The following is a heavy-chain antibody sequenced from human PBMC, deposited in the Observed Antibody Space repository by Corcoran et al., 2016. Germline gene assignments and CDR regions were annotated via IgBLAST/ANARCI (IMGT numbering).Heavy chain of an antibody. Sequence: QLQLQESGPGLVKPSETLSLTCTVSGGSISSSSYYWGWIAQPPGKGRGWMGGIFYRGATSYNPSLKGRVPKSVDTSKNQFSLKLSSVTAADTAVYYCARRRGNDYSNYVLFTYFDYWGQGTLVTVSS. CDR2: IFYRGAT. CDR3: ARRRGNDYSNYVLFTYFDY. D-gene: IGHD4-4*01. J-gene: IGHJ4*02. V-gene: IGHV4-39*01. CDR1: GGSISSSSYY.